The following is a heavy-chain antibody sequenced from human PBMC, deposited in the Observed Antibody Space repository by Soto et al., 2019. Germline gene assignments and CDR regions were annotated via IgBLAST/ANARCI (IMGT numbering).Heavy chain of an antibody. D-gene: IGHD3-3*01. CDR3: ARWSYLDY. CDR1: GYTLSDAY. V-gene: IGHV1-2*02. J-gene: IGHJ4*02. CDR2: INPKTGGT. Sequence: QVQLVQSGAEVRKPGASVKVSCKASGYTLSDAYMHWIQQAPGQGLEWMGWINPKTGGTKYAQRFQGRVTMTRDTSINTAYMELSSLRSDDTAFYYCARWSYLDYWGQGTRVTVSS.